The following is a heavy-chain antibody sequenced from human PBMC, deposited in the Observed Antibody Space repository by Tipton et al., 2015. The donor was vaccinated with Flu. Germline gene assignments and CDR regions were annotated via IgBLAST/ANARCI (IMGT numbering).Heavy chain of an antibody. J-gene: IGHJ5*02. V-gene: IGHV4-39*07. CDR3: ASPRGIAAAGTGVGWFDP. Sequence: TLSLTCTVSGGSISSSSYYWGWIRQPPGKGLEWIGSIYYSGSTYYTPSLKSRVTISVDTSKNQFSLKLSSVTAADTAVYYCASPRGIAAAGTGVGWFDPWGQGTLVPVSS. CDR2: IYYSGST. CDR1: GGSISSSSYY. D-gene: IGHD6-13*01.